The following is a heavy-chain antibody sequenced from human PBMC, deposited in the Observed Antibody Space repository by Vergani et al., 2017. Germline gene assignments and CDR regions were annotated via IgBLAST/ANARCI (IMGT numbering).Heavy chain of an antibody. D-gene: IGHD6-25*01. CDR1: GFAFSNYA. V-gene: IGHV3-49*04. Sequence: EVRLLESGGGLAPPGGSLRLSCAASGFAFSNYAMTWVRQAPGKGLEWVAFIRTKSQGETTEYAASVKGRFFISRNDSKGVAYLQMNSLRTEDTAVYFCAREVGYPYYMDVWGKGTTVTVSS. J-gene: IGHJ6*03. CDR3: AREVGYPYYMDV. CDR2: IRTKSQGETT.